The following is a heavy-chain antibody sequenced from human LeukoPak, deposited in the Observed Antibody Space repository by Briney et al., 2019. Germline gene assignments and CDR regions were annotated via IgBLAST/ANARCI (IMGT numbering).Heavy chain of an antibody. D-gene: IGHD4-11*01. CDR3: ARDPTTVTVFDY. Sequence: GGSLRLSCAPSGFTFSSYSMNWVRQAPGKGLEWVSSISSSSSYIYYADSVKGRFTISRDNAKNSLYLQMNSLRAEDTAVYYCARDPTTVTVFDYWGQGTLVTVSS. J-gene: IGHJ4*02. CDR2: ISSSSSYI. V-gene: IGHV3-21*01. CDR1: GFTFSSYS.